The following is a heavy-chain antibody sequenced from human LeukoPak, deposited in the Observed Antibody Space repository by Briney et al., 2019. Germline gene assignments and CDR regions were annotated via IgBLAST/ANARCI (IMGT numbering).Heavy chain of an antibody. CDR3: ARAKYTSASIFRSPAPKYYYYMDV. CDR1: GYTFTSYQ. CDR2: IKPRGGDT. Sequence: GASVKVSFTASGYTFTSYQVHWVRQAPGQGLEWMGLIKPRGGDTIFAQRFQGRVSMTTDTSTSTVYMDLSSLNSEDTAVYYCARAKYTSASIFRSPAPKYYYYMDVWGEGTTVIVSS. J-gene: IGHJ6*03. V-gene: IGHV1-46*01. D-gene: IGHD6-6*01.